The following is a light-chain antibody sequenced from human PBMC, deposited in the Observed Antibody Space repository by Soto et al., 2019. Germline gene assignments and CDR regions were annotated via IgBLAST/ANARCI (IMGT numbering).Light chain of an antibody. Sequence: QSVLTQPPSVSGAPGQRVTLSCTGSSSNIGAGYDVHWYQQLPGTAPKLLIYGNSNRPSGVPDRFSGSKSGTSASLAITGRQAEDEADYYCQSYDSSLVVFGGGTKLTVL. CDR2: GNS. J-gene: IGLJ2*01. CDR1: SSNIGAGYD. CDR3: QSYDSSLVV. V-gene: IGLV1-40*01.